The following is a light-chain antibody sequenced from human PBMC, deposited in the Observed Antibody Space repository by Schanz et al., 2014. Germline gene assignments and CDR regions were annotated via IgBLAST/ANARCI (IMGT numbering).Light chain of an antibody. CDR3: QQYGSSPPLT. CDR2: DAS. J-gene: IGKJ4*01. Sequence: EIVMTQSPTTLSLSPGERATLSCRASQSVSSNYLAWYQQKPGQAPRLLIYDASRRATGIPDRFSGSGSGTDFTLPISRLEPEDFAVYYCQQYGSSPPLTFGGGTKVEIK. CDR1: QSVSSNY. V-gene: IGKV3-20*01.